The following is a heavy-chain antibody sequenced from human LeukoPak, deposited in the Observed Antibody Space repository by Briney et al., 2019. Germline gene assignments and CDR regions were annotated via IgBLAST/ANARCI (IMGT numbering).Heavy chain of an antibody. V-gene: IGHV3-23*01. CDR3: ARVIRAAPGKGYFDY. Sequence: PGESLRLSCAASGFTFDNYAMNWVRQAPGKGLEWVLGISGSGVNTYYADSVKGRFTISRDSSKNTLYLQMNSLRAEDTAIYYCARVIRAAPGKGYFDYWGQGTLVTVSS. D-gene: IGHD6-13*01. CDR2: ISGSGVNT. J-gene: IGHJ4*02. CDR1: GFTFDNYA.